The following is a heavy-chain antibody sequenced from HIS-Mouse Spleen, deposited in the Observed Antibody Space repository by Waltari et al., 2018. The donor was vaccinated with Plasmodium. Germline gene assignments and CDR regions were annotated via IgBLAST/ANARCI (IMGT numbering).Heavy chain of an antibody. CDR2: ST. CDR3: ARGNSGYSSSWYLFDY. Sequence: EVQLVETGGGLIQPGGSLRLSCAASGFTVSSNYMSWVRQAPGKGLEWVSVSTDYADSGKGRFTISRDNSKNTLYLQMNSLRAEDTAVYYCARGNSGYSSSWYLFDYWGQGTLVTVSS. V-gene: IGHV3-53*02. D-gene: IGHD6-13*01. CDR1: GFTVSSNY. J-gene: IGHJ4*02.